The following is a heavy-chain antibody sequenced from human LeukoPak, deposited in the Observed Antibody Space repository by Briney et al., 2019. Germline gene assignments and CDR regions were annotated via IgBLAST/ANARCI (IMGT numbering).Heavy chain of an antibody. CDR2: ISSSSSYI. CDR1: GFTFSSYS. Sequence: GGSLRLSCAASGFTFSSYSMNWVRQAPGKGLEWVSSISSSSSYIYYADSVKGRFTISRDNAKNSLYLQMNSLRVEDTAIYYCARVVCTGGSCFQNDYWGQGTLVTVSS. V-gene: IGHV3-21*01. J-gene: IGHJ4*02. D-gene: IGHD2-15*01. CDR3: ARVVCTGGSCFQNDY.